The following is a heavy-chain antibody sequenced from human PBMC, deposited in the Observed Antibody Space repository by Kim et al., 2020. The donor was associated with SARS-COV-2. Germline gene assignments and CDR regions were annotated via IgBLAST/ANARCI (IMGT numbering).Heavy chain of an antibody. V-gene: IGHV4-38-2*02. CDR1: GYSISSGYY. J-gene: IGHJ4*02. CDR3: ARGDYDYVWGSYRRSFDY. D-gene: IGHD3-16*02. CDR2: IYHSGST. Sequence: SETLSLTCTVSGYSISSGYYWGWIRQPPGKGLEWIGSIYHSGSTYYNPSLKSRVTISVDTSKNQFSLKLSSVTAADTAVYYCARGDYDYVWGSYRRSFDYWGQGTLVTVSS.